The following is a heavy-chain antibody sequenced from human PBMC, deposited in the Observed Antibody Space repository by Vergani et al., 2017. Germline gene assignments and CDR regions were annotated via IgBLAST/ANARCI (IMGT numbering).Heavy chain of an antibody. D-gene: IGHD6-13*01. CDR3: ARGGAAAGISVRYYYYYGMDV. CDR1: GGSFSDYY. J-gene: IGHJ6*02. CDR2: INHSGST. V-gene: IGHV4-34*01. Sequence: QVQLQQWGAGLLKPSETLSLTCAGYGGSFSDYYWSWIRQPPGKGLEWIGEINHSGSTNYNPSLKSRVTISVDTSKNQFSLKLSSVTAADTAVYYCARGGAAAGISVRYYYYYGMDVWGQGTTVTVSS.